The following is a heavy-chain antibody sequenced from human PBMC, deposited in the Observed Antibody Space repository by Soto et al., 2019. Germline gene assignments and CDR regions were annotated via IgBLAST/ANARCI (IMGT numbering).Heavy chain of an antibody. CDR2: FCCSGST. CDR3: ARDSGSSWYHAVY. V-gene: IGHV4-31*03. J-gene: IGHJ4*02. Sequence: QVQLQESGPGLVKPSQTLSLTCTVSGDSITSRGSYWSWIRQHPGKGLEWIGYFCCSGSTYYNPSLKSRVTISVDTPQNQFSLKLSSVTAADTAVYYCARDSGSSWYHAVYWGQGTLVTVSS. D-gene: IGHD6-13*01. CDR1: GDSITSRGSY.